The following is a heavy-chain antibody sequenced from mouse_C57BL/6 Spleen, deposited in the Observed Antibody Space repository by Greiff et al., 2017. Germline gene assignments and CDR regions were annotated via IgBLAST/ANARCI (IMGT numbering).Heavy chain of an antibody. V-gene: IGHV1-55*01. CDR2: IYPGSGST. CDR3: ARRGFRSSYYFDY. D-gene: IGHD1-1*01. Sequence: QVQLQQPGAELVKPGASVKMSCKASGYTFTSYWITWVKQRPGQGLEWIGDIYPGSGSTNYNEKFKSKATLTVDTSSSTAYMQLSSLTSEDSAVYYCARRGFRSSYYFDYWGQGTTLTVSA. J-gene: IGHJ2*01. CDR1: GYTFTSYW.